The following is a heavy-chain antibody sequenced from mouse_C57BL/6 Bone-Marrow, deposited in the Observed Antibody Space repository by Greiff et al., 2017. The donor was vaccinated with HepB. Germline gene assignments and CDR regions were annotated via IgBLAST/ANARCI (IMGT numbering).Heavy chain of an antibody. Sequence: VQLQQPGAELVKPGASVKLSCKASGYTFTSYWMHWVKQRPGQGLEWIGMIHPNSGSTNYNEKFKSKATLTVDKSSSTAYMQLSSLTSEDSAVYYCARRGQLRLRYFDVWGTGTTVTVSS. CDR3: ARRGQLRLRYFDV. CDR2: IHPNSGST. D-gene: IGHD3-2*02. J-gene: IGHJ1*03. V-gene: IGHV1-64*01. CDR1: GYTFTSYW.